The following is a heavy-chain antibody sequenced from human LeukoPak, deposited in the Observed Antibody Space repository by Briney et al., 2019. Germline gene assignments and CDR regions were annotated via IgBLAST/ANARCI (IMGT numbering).Heavy chain of an antibody. V-gene: IGHV3-53*01. CDR2: IYSGGST. D-gene: IGHD3-22*01. CDR3: AREGHYDSSGYFDY. J-gene: IGHJ4*02. Sequence: GGSLRLSCAASGFTVSSNYMSWVRQAPGKGLEWASVIYSGGSTYYADSVKGRFTISRDNSKNTLYLQMNSLRAEDTAVYYCAREGHYDSSGYFDYWGQGTLVTVSS. CDR1: GFTVSSNY.